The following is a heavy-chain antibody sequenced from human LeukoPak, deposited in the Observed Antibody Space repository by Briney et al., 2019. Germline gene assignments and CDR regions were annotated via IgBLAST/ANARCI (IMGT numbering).Heavy chain of an antibody. J-gene: IGHJ4*02. D-gene: IGHD6-19*01. CDR3: ARGSVRSSGWFFDY. CDR2: INWIGGST. Sequence: GGSLRLSCAASGFTFSSYSMNWVRPAPGKGLEWVSGINWIGGSTGYADSVKGRFTISRDHANNSLYLQLNSLRAEDPASYYCARGSVRSSGWFFDYWGQGTLVTVSS. CDR1: GFTFSSYS. V-gene: IGHV3-20*04.